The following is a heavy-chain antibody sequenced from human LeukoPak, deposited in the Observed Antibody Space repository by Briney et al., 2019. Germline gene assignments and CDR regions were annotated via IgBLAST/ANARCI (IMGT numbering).Heavy chain of an antibody. CDR2: ISGDAGST. CDR1: GFTFSSYW. Sequence: TGGSLRLSCAASGFTFSSYWMHWVRQAPGKGLEWVSLISGDAGSTYYADSVKGRFTISRDNSKNTLYLQMNSLRAEDTAVYHCARDPAMVVGMDVWGQGTTVTVSS. D-gene: IGHD5-18*01. J-gene: IGHJ6*02. V-gene: IGHV3-NL1*01. CDR3: ARDPAMVVGMDV.